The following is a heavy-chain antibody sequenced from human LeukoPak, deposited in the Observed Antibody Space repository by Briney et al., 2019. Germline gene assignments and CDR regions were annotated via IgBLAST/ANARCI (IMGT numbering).Heavy chain of an antibody. Sequence: PGGSLRLSCAASGFTFNNYGMHWVRQAPGKGLEWVAVIWYDGSNRYYADSVKGRFTIFRDNSKNTLYLQMNSLRAEDTAVYYCARDEILGYSYGCFDYWGQGTLVTVSS. D-gene: IGHD5-18*01. J-gene: IGHJ4*02. CDR3: ARDEILGYSYGCFDY. CDR1: GFTFNNYG. V-gene: IGHV3-33*01. CDR2: IWYDGSNR.